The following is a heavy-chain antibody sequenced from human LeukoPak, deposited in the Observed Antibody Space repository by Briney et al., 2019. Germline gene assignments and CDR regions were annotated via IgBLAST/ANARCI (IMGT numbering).Heavy chain of an antibody. V-gene: IGHV3-23*01. Sequence: GGSLRLSCAASGFIFSSYAMTWVRQAPGQGLEWVSGITSGGGTYYADSVKGRFTISRDNSKNTLYVQTNSLRAEDTAVYYCAKSVGSGSYYNNDCWGQGTLVTVSS. CDR3: AKSVGSGSYYNNDC. D-gene: IGHD3-10*01. J-gene: IGHJ4*02. CDR1: GFIFSSYA. CDR2: ITSGGGT.